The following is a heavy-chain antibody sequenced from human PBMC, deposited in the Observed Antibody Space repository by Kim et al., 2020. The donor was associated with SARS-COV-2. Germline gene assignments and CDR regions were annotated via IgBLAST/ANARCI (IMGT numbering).Heavy chain of an antibody. CDR2: IWYDGSNK. Sequence: GGSLRLSCAASGFTFSSYGMHWVRQAPGKGLEWVAVIWYDGSNKYYADSVKGRFTISRDNSKNTLYLQMNSLRAEDTAVYYCAREYEERSGYYYYGMDVWGQGTTVTVSS. CDR3: AREYEERSGYYYYGMDV. D-gene: IGHD1-1*01. V-gene: IGHV3-33*01. CDR1: GFTFSSYG. J-gene: IGHJ6*02.